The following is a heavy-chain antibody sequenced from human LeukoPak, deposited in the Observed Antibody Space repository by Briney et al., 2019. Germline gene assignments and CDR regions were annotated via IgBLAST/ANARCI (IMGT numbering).Heavy chain of an antibody. CDR2: IRYDGFNK. V-gene: IGHV3-30*02. J-gene: IGHJ3*02. D-gene: IGHD1-26*01. Sequence: GGSLRLSCAASGFTFSNYGMHWVRQAPGKGLEWVASIRYDGFNKYYADSLKGRFTISRDNSKNTLYLQMNSLRAEDTAVYYCAKNTIVGATVDAFDIWGQGTMVIVSS. CDR3: AKNTIVGATVDAFDI. CDR1: GFTFSNYG.